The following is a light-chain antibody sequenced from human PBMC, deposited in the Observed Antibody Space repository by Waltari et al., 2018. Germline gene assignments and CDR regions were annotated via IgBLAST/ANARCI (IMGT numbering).Light chain of an antibody. V-gene: IGKV4-1*01. Sequence: DIVMTQSPDSLAVSLGERATINCKSSQSVLYNSDNKNYLAWYQQKPGQPPKLLIYWASTRESGVPDRFRGRGSGRDFTLTITRLQAEDVAVYYCQAYYGTPPRTFGQGTKVEIK. CDR2: WAS. CDR1: QSVLYNSDNKNY. J-gene: IGKJ1*01. CDR3: QAYYGTPPRT.